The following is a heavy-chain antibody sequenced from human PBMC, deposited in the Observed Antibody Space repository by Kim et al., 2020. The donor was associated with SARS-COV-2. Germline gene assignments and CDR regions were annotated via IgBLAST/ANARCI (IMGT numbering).Heavy chain of an antibody. CDR3: AREFDDSSGY. CDR2: K. J-gene: IGHJ4*02. Sequence: KYYADSVKARLTISRDNSKNTLYLQMNSLRAEDTAVYYCAREFDDSSGYWGQGTLVTVSS. V-gene: IGHV3-33*01. D-gene: IGHD3-22*01.